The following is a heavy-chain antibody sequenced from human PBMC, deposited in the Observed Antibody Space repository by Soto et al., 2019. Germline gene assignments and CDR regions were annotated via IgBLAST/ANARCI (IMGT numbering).Heavy chain of an antibody. CDR1: GGSISSGGYY. CDR3: ASSFTYYYDRSGFV. J-gene: IGHJ4*02. D-gene: IGHD3-22*01. CDR2: IYYSGST. V-gene: IGHV4-31*03. Sequence: SETLSLTCTVSGGSISSGGYYWSWIRQHPGKGLEWIGYIYYSGSTYYNPSLKSRVTISVDTSKNQFSLKLSSVTAADTAVYYWASSFTYYYDRSGFVWGQGTLVTVSS.